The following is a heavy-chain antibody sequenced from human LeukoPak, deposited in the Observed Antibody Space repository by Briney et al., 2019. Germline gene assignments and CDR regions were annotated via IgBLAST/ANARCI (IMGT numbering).Heavy chain of an antibody. CDR3: ARGTKIVVVNYYYYYMDV. CDR1: GGSISSYY. Sequence: PSETLSLTCTVSGGSISSYYWSWIRQPAGKGLEWIGRIYTSGSTNYNPSLKSRVTMSVDTSKNQFSLKLSSVTAADTAVYYCARGTKIVVVNYYYYYMDVWGKGTTVTVSS. D-gene: IGHD3-22*01. V-gene: IGHV4-4*07. CDR2: IYTSGST. J-gene: IGHJ6*03.